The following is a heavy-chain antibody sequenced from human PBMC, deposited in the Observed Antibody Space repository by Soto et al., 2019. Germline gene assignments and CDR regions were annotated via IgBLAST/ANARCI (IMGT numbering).Heavy chain of an antibody. D-gene: IGHD3-16*01. CDR1: GGSINTGGYY. Sequence: TLSLTCTVSGGSINTGGYYWSWIRQHPGKGLEWIGNIDNSGNTYHNPSLKSRVTISVDTSKNQFSLKLSSVTAADAAVYYCARDPWGVAIWFNPWGQGTQVTVSS. CDR2: IDNSGNT. V-gene: IGHV4-31*03. CDR3: ARDPWGVAIWFNP. J-gene: IGHJ5*02.